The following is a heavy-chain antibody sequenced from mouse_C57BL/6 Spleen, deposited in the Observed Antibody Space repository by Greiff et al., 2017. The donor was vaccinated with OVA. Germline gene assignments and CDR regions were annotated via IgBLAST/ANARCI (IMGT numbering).Heavy chain of an antibody. V-gene: IGHV1-69*01. CDR1: GYTFTSYW. Sequence: QVQLQQPGAELVMPGASVKLSCKASGYTFTSYWMHWVKQRPGQGLEWIGEIDPSDSYTNYNQKFTGKSTLTVDKSSSTAYMQLSSLTSEDSAVYYCATYYSHYYAMDYWGQGTSVTVSS. J-gene: IGHJ4*01. CDR2: IDPSDSYT. D-gene: IGHD2-12*01. CDR3: ATYYSHYYAMDY.